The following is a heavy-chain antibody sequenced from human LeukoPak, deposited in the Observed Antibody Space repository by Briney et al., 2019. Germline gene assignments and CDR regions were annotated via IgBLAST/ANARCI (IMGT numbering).Heavy chain of an antibody. CDR2: ISSSSSYM. CDR3: ARERGRPGGWPDY. CDR1: GFTFSSYS. D-gene: IGHD6-19*01. J-gene: IGHJ4*02. Sequence: GGSLTLSCAASGFTFSSYSMNWVRQAPGKGREWVSSISSSSSYMYYADSVKGRITTSRDNAKNSLYLQMNSLRAEDTAVYYCARERGRPGGWPDYWGQGALVTVSS. V-gene: IGHV3-21*01.